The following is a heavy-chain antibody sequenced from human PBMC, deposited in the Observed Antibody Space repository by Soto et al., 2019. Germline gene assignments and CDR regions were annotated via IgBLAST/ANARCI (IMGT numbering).Heavy chain of an antibody. CDR2: INHSGST. V-gene: IGHV4-34*01. D-gene: IGHD5-12*01. J-gene: IGHJ6*02. Sequence: PSETLSLTCAVYGGSFSCYYWILIRQPPGKGLEWIGEINHSGSTNYNPSLKSRVTISVDTSKNQFSLKLSSVTAADTAVYFCVRGYTGCDWSPYNYYGMDVWGQGTSVTVSS. CDR3: VRGYTGCDWSPYNYYGMDV. CDR1: GGSFSCYY.